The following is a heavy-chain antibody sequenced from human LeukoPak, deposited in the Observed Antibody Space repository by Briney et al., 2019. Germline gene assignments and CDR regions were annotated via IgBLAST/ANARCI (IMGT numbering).Heavy chain of an antibody. D-gene: IGHD6-13*01. V-gene: IGHV1-46*01. Sequence: ASVKVSCKASGYTFTNYFMHWVRQAPGHGRVWMGIINPSGGSTSYAQKFQGRVTMTRDTSTSTVYMEVSSLRSEDTAVYYCARGGSSSSPFFDYWGQGTLVTVSS. CDR3: ARGGSSSSPFFDY. J-gene: IGHJ4*02. CDR1: GYTFTNYF. CDR2: INPSGGST.